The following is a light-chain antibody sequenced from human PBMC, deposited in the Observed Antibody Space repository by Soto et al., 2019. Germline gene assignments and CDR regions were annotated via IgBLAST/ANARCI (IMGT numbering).Light chain of an antibody. CDR3: SSYTSSSTYV. CDR2: DVS. J-gene: IGLJ1*01. V-gene: IGLV2-14*01. CDR1: SSDVGGYNY. Sequence: QSALTQPASVSGSPGQSITISCTGTSSDVGGYNYVSWYQQHPGKAPKLMIYDVSNRPSGVSNRFSGSKSGNTASLTISGLQAEDEADYYCSSYTSSSTYVLGTGTKVTFL.